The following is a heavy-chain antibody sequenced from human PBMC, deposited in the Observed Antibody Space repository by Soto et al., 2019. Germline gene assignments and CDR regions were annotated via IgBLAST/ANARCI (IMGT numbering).Heavy chain of an antibody. V-gene: IGHV3-23*01. CDR1: RFTFGDFA. D-gene: IGHD1-20*01. CDR3: AKDAVPYNGKWDWFDS. J-gene: IGHJ5*01. CDR2: ICGGGTDT. Sequence: DVQLLESGGGLVQPGGSLTLSCAASRFTFGDFAMSWVRQAPGKGLEWVSSICGGGTDTYYADSVKGRFTISRDISKNTLYMQMDGLRDEDTAVYYCAKDAVPYNGKWDWFDSWGQGTLVIVSS.